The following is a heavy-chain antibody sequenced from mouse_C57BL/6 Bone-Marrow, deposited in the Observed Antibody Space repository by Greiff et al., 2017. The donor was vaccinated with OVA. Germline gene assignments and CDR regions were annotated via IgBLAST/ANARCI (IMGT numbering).Heavy chain of an antibody. V-gene: IGHV14-1*01. CDR3: TTCLLRFSYYCDY. J-gene: IGHJ2*01. D-gene: IGHD1-1*01. CDR1: GFNIKDYY. Sequence: EVQLQQSGAELVRPGASVKLSCTASGFNIKDYYMHWVKQRPEQGLEWIGRIDPEDGDTEYAPKFQGKATMTADTSSNTAYLQLSSLTSEDTAVYYCTTCLLRFSYYCDYWGQGTTLTVSA. CDR2: IDPEDGDT.